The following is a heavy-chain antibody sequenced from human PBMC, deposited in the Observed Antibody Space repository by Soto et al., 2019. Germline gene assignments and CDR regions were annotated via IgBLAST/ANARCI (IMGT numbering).Heavy chain of an antibody. CDR2: IYYSGST. D-gene: IGHD6-19*01. CDR3: ARGKMDWAVAGSYYFDY. V-gene: IGHV4-59*01. CDR1: GGSIRRYY. Sequence: KASETLSLTFTVSGGSIRRYYWIWIRQPPGKGLEWIGYIYYSGSTNYNPSLKSRVTISVDTSKNQFSLKLSSVTAADTAVYYCARGKMDWAVAGSYYFDYWGQGTLVTVSS. J-gene: IGHJ4*02.